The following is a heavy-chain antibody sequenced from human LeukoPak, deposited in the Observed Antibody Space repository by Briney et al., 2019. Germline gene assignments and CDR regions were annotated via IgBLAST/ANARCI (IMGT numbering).Heavy chain of an antibody. Sequence: PSDPLSLTCTVSGGPMSSSSSYWAWIRQPPGTGLDWIGNIYYSGSPYYSPSLKSRLTISVDTSKNQFSLKLSSVTAADTAVYYCARLNSPGWFDPWGQGTLVTVSS. CDR1: GGPMSSSSSY. CDR3: ARLNSPGWFDP. J-gene: IGHJ5*02. CDR2: IYYSGSP. V-gene: IGHV4-39*01.